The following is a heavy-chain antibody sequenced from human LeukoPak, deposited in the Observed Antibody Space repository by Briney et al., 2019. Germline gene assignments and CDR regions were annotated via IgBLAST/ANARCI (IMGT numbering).Heavy chain of an antibody. V-gene: IGHV3-30-3*01. CDR3: ARPTTASTIYEYYFDY. J-gene: IGHJ4*02. CDR1: GFTFSSYA. Sequence: GGSLRLSCAASGFTFSSYAMHWVRQAPGKGLEWVAVILYDGSNRYYADSVKGRFTISRDNSKNTLYLEMSSLRAEDTAAYYCARPTTASTIYEYYFDYWGQGTLVTVSS. D-gene: IGHD4-11*01. CDR2: ILYDGSNR.